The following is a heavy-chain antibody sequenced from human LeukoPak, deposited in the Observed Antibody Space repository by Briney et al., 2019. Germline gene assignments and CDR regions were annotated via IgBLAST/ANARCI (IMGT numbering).Heavy chain of an antibody. D-gene: IGHD6-13*01. V-gene: IGHV3-21*01. CDR3: ARDLVSSSWYAPIDAFDI. J-gene: IGHJ3*02. Sequence: GGSLRLSCAASGFTFSSYSMNWVRQAPGKGLEWVSSISSSSSYIYYADSVKGRFTISRDNAKNSLYLQMNSLRAEDTAVYYCARDLVSSSWYAPIDAFDIWGQGTMVTVSS. CDR2: ISSSSSYI. CDR1: GFTFSSYS.